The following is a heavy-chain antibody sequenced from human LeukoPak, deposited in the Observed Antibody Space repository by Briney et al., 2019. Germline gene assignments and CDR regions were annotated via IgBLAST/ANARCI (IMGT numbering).Heavy chain of an antibody. V-gene: IGHV4-59*01. D-gene: IGHD3-22*01. CDR3: ASVDSSGYHEPYFDY. J-gene: IGHJ4*02. CDR1: GGSFSGYY. Sequence: SETLSLTCAVYGGSFSGYYWSWIRQPPGVGLEWIGYIYYSGSTNYNPSLKSRVTISVDTSKNQFSLKLSSVTAADTAVYYCASVDSSGYHEPYFDYWGQGTLVTVSS. CDR2: IYYSGST.